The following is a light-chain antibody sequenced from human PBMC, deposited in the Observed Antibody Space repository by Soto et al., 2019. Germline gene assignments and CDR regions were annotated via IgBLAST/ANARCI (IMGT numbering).Light chain of an antibody. J-gene: IGKJ4*01. Sequence: TVLTPTQATRSLSGSESATRCVLAGQNIGTSLVWSQQNPGQSPRLLIYDASHRATGVPARFSVSGSGTDFTLAISRREPEDSAVHYCHQYGSSPGTFGGGTKVDIK. CDR2: DAS. V-gene: IGKV3-11*01. CDR1: QNIGTS. CDR3: HQYGSSPGT.